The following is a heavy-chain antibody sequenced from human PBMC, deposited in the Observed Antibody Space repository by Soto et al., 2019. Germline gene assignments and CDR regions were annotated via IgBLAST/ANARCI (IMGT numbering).Heavy chain of an antibody. CDR1: GFTFGSYW. Sequence: PAGSLRLSCAVSGFTFGSYWMNWVRLIPGKGLERVAYVKPDGSATYYVDSVKGRFTISRDNAKNSLYLQMNSLRVEDPSVYYCARAGYCGPGCYYYFDYWGQGTLVTVS. D-gene: IGHD2-21*02. V-gene: IGHV3-7*01. J-gene: IGHJ4*02. CDR2: VKPDGSAT. CDR3: ARAGYCGPGCYYYFDY.